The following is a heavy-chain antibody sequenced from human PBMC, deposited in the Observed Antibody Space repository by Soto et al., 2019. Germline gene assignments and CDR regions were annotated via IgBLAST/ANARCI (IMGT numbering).Heavy chain of an antibody. CDR1: GGSISNYY. CDR3: ARDKQRLLN. Sequence: SETLSLTCTVSGGSISNYYWSWIRQPPGKGLEWIGYIYYSGSTIYNPSLKSRVTISVDTSKNQFSLQLSSVTAADMAVYYCARDKQRLLNCGQVTLGSVSS. J-gene: IGHJ1*01. D-gene: IGHD6-25*01. CDR2: IYYSGST. V-gene: IGHV4-59*01.